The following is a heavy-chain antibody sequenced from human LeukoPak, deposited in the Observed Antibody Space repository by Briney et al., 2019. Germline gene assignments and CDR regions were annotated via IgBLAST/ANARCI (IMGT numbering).Heavy chain of an antibody. CDR1: GVTFSSYW. J-gene: IGHJ4*02. V-gene: IGHV3-7*03. Sequence: GGSLRLSCVGAGVTFSSYWMSWVRQAPGKGLEWVANINGDASHIYYVDSVKGRFTISRDNAENSLYLQMNSLRTEDTAFYYCVKDGGDYGDYSYYFDYWGQGTLVTVSS. CDR2: INGDASHI. CDR3: VKDGGDYGDYSYYFDY. D-gene: IGHD4-17*01.